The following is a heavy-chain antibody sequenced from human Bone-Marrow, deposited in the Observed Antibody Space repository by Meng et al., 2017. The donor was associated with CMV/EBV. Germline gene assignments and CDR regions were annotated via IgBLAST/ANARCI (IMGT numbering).Heavy chain of an antibody. V-gene: IGHV1-69*05. J-gene: IGHJ4*01. Sequence: SVKVSCKASGGTFSNYAISWVRQAPGQGLQWMGGIIPIFGTANYAQKFQGRVTLTTDESTSTAYMELSRLRSDDTAVYYCASLRTSTAALDYWGHGTLVTVSS. CDR1: GGTFSNYA. D-gene: IGHD6-13*01. CDR2: IIPIFGTA. CDR3: ASLRTSTAALDY.